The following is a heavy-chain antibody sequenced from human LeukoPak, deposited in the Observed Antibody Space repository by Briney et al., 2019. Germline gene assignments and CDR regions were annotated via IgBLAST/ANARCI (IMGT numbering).Heavy chain of an antibody. Sequence: ASVKVSCKVSGYTLTELSMHWVRQAPGKGLEWMGGFDPEDGETIYAQKFQGRVTMTEDTSTDTAYMELSSLRSEDTAVYYCATSISVAGSFDYWGQGTMVTVSS. D-gene: IGHD6-19*01. CDR1: GYTLTELS. CDR3: ATSISVAGSFDY. V-gene: IGHV1-24*01. J-gene: IGHJ4*02. CDR2: FDPEDGET.